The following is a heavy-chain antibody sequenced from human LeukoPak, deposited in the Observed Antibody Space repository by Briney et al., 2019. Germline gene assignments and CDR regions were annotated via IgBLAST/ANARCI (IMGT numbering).Heavy chain of an antibody. CDR3: AKANWVSNADAVW. V-gene: IGHV3-23*01. CDR2: SRGGGET. CDR1: GFSFSNYA. J-gene: IGHJ4*02. Sequence: GGSLRLSCAASGFSFSNYAMSWVRQAPARGPEWVSSRGGGETFHADSVKGRFTLSRDDSRNTVYLQLNNLRVEDTAIYYCAKANWVSNADAVWWGQGTQVTVSS. D-gene: IGHD1-1*01.